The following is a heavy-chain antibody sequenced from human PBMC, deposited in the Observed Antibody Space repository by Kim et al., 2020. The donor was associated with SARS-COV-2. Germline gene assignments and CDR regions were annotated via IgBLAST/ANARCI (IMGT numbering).Heavy chain of an antibody. V-gene: IGHV4-34*01. CDR1: GGSFSGYY. D-gene: IGHD4-4*01. Sequence: SETLSLTCAVYGGSFSGYYWSWIRQPPGKGLEWIGEINHSGSTNYNPSLKSRVTISVDTSKNQFSLKLSSVTAADTAVYYCARGPVTFDYWGQGTLVTVSS. CDR3: ARGPVTFDY. CDR2: INHSGST. J-gene: IGHJ4*02.